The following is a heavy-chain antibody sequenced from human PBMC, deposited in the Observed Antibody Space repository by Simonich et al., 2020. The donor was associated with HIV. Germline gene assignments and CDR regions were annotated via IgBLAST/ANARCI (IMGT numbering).Heavy chain of an antibody. CDR3: ARDGRKGSSTSCSDY. D-gene: IGHD2-2*01. J-gene: IGHJ4*02. Sequence: EVQLVESGGGLVKPGGSLRLSCAASGFTFSSYSMNWVPQAQGKGLGWGSSISSSSSYIYYADSVKGRFTISRDNAKKSLYLQMNSLRAEDTAVYYCARDGRKGSSTSCSDYWGQGTLVTVSS. CDR1: GFTFSSYS. V-gene: IGHV3-21*01. CDR2: ISSSSSYI.